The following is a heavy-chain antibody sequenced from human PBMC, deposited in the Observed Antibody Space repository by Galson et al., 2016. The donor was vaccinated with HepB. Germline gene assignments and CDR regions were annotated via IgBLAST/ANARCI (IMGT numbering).Heavy chain of an antibody. CDR1: GFTFSKYW. Sequence: SLRLSCAASGFTFSKYWMSWVRQAPGKGLEWVANIDQDGSEKYYVDSVKGRVTISRDNAKNALYLQMNSLGAEDTAVYYCAKGDYASVLDYWGQGTLVTVSS. CDR2: IDQDGSEK. J-gene: IGHJ4*02. CDR3: AKGDYASVLDY. D-gene: IGHD4-17*01. V-gene: IGHV3-7*05.